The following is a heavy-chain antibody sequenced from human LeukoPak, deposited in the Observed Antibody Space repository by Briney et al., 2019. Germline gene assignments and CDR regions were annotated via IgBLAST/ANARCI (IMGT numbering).Heavy chain of an antibody. CDR3: ARSPGYSGYDHNWFDP. CDR2: IIPIFGTA. D-gene: IGHD5-12*01. V-gene: IGHV1-69*06. CDR1: GGTFSSYA. J-gene: IGHJ5*02. Sequence: ASVKVSCKASGGTFSSYAISWVRQAPGQGLEWMGGIIPIFGTANYAQKFQGRVTITADKSTSTAHMELSSLRSEDTAVYYCARSPGYSGYDHNWFDPWGQGTLVTVSS.